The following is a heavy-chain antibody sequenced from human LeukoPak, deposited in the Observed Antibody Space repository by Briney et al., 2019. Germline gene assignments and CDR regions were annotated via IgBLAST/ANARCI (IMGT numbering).Heavy chain of an antibody. V-gene: IGHV1-2*02. Sequence: ASVKVSCKASGYTFTGYYMHWVRQAPGQGLEWMGWINPNSGGTNYAQKFQGRVTMTRDTSISTAYMELSRLRSDDTAVYYCATDSSSGYYFFDYWGQGTLVTVSS. CDR2: INPNSGGT. CDR3: ATDSSSGYYFFDY. CDR1: GYTFTGYY. D-gene: IGHD3-22*01. J-gene: IGHJ4*02.